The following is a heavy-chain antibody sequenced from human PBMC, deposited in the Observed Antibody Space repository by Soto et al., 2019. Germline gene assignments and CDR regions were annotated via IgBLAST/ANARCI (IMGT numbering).Heavy chain of an antibody. CDR2: ISAYNGNT. Sequence: QVPLVQSGAEVKKPGASVKVSCKASGYTFTSYGISWVRQAPGQGLEWMGWISAYNGNTNYAQKLQGRVTMTTDTSTGKDYMELRSLRSYDASVYCCARTLQPYDYGWGSYRPEYHFDYGGQGTLVTVCS. CDR1: GYTFTSYG. J-gene: IGHJ4*02. CDR3: ARTLQPYDYGWGSYRPEYHFDY. V-gene: IGHV1-18*01. D-gene: IGHD3-16*02.